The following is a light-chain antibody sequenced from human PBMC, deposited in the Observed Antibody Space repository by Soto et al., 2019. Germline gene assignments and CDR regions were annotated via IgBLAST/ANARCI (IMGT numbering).Light chain of an antibody. CDR3: QHYGTSPPALT. CDR1: QSVSSSH. CDR2: GAS. Sequence: DIVLTQSPGTLSLPPGERAILSCSASQSVSSSHLAWYQQKPGQAPRLLIYGASSRATGIPDRFSGGGSGTDFSLTISRLEPEDFAVYYCQHYGTSPPALTFGGGTKVEIK. V-gene: IGKV3-20*01. J-gene: IGKJ4*01.